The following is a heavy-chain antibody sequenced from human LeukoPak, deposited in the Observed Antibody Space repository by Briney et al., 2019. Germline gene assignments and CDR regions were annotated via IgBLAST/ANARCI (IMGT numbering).Heavy chain of an antibody. CDR2: INEDGSTT. CDR3: AKDSPFGGN. CDR1: GFTFSSNW. D-gene: IGHD1-26*01. J-gene: IGHJ4*02. Sequence: GGSLRLSCAASGFTFSSNWMHWVRQAPGKGLVWVSRINEDGSTTNYADSVKGRFTISRDNAKNTLYLQMNSLRAEDTAVYYCAKDSPFGGNWGQGTLVTVSS. V-gene: IGHV3-74*01.